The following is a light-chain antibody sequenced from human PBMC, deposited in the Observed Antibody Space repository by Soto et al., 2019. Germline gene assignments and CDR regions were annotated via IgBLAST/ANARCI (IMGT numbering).Light chain of an antibody. V-gene: IGLV2-14*01. CDR3: SSYTVNSLTLYV. CDR1: RDEIGAYDY. Sequence: QSVLNKTASVYRPAGQASTISCAGNRDEIGAYDYVSWYQQHPGNAPNLLVYEVPNRPSGVSNRFSGSKSGNTASLTISGLQAEDEADYYCSSYTVNSLTLYVFGTGTKVTVL. CDR2: EVP. J-gene: IGLJ1*01.